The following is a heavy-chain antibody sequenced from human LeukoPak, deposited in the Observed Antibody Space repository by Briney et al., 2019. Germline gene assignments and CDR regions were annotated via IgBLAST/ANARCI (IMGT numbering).Heavy chain of an antibody. D-gene: IGHD6-19*01. CDR2: IIPIFGTA. J-gene: IGHJ6*03. CDR1: GGTFSSYA. CDR3: ARDAEVAGTRCYYYYYMDV. Sequence: SVKVSCKASGGTFSSYAISWVQQAPGQGLEGMGGIIPIFGTANYAQKFQGRVTITTDESTSTAYMELSSLRSEDTAVYYCARDAEVAGTRCYYYYYMDVWGKGTTVTISS. V-gene: IGHV1-69*05.